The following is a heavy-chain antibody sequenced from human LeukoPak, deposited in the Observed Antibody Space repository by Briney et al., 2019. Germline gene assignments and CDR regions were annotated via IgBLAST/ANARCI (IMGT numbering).Heavy chain of an antibody. D-gene: IGHD1-26*01. Sequence: ASVKVSCKASGYTFTSYYMHWVRQAPGQGLEWMGIINPSGGSTSYAQKFQGRVTMTRDTSTSTVYMELSSLRSEDTAVYYCARIRIVGATEFDNWGQGTLVTVSP. CDR3: ARIRIVGATEFDN. CDR1: GYTFTSYY. CDR2: INPSGGST. J-gene: IGHJ4*02. V-gene: IGHV1-46*01.